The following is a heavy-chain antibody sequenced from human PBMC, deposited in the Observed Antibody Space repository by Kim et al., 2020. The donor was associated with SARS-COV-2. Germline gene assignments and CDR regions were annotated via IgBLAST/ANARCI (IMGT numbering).Heavy chain of an antibody. CDR3: ARDQWGKEQWLVYDWNTTPDY. J-gene: IGHJ4*02. Sequence: GGSLRLSCAASGFTFSDYYMSWIRQAPGKGLEWVSYISSSGSTIYYADSVKGRFTISRDNAKNSLYLQMNSLRAEDTAVYYCARDQWGKEQWLVYDWNTTPDYWGQGTLVTVSS. CDR2: ISSSGSTI. D-gene: IGHD6-19*01. V-gene: IGHV3-11*01. CDR1: GFTFSDYY.